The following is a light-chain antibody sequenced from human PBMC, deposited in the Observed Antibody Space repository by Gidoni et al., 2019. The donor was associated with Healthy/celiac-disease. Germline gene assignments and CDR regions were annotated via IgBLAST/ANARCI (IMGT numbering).Light chain of an antibody. CDR3: QQRSNWPPLT. J-gene: IGKJ4*01. CDR1: QSVSRY. V-gene: IGKV3-11*01. CDR2: DAS. Sequence: EIVLTQSPATLSLSPGERATLSCRASQSVSRYLAWYQQKPGQAPRLLIYDASNRATGIPARLSGSGSGTDFTLTISSLEPEDFAVYYCQQRSNWPPLTFGGGTKVEIK.